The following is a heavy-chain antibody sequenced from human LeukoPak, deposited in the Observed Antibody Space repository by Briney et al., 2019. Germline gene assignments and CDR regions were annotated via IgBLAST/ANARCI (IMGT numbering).Heavy chain of an antibody. J-gene: IGHJ5*02. Sequence: SQTLSLTCAISGDSVSSNSAAWNWIRQSPSRGLEWLGRTYYRSKWYNDYAVSVKSRITTNPDTSKNQFSLQLNSVTPEDTAVYYCARGIRTMVRGVIIFPFDPWGQGTLVTVSS. V-gene: IGHV6-1*01. CDR3: ARGIRTMVRGVIIFPFDP. CDR2: TYYRSKWYN. D-gene: IGHD3-10*01. CDR1: GDSVSSNSAA.